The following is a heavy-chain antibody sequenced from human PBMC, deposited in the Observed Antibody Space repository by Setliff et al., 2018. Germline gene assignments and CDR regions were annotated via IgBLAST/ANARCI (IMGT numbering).Heavy chain of an antibody. D-gene: IGHD3-3*01. V-gene: IGHV3-23*01. Sequence: GGSLRLSCTASGLSYINDWVSWVRQAPGKGLEWVSAISGSGDSTFYADSVKGRFTISRDNSKNTLSLQMSSLRTEDTAIYFCAGQGPIFGSGLIPGFDQWGQGTMVTVSS. CDR3: AGQGPIFGSGLIPGFDQ. J-gene: IGHJ4*02. CDR2: ISGSGDST. CDR1: GLSYINDW.